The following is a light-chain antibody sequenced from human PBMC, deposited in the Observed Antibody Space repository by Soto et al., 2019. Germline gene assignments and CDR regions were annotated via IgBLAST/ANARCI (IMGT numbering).Light chain of an antibody. J-gene: IGKJ3*01. CDR1: QGIRNF. CDR3: QKYSSVPV. V-gene: IGKV1-27*01. Sequence: DIQMTQSPTSLSASVGDRVTITCRASQGIRNFVAWYQQKPGKAPKHLIYAASTLQSGVPSRFSGSASGTAFTLTINSLQPEDVATYSCQKYSSVPVFGPGTKVEIK. CDR2: AAS.